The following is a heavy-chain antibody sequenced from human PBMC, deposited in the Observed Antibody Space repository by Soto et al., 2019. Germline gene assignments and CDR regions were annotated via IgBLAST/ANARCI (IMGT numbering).Heavy chain of an antibody. Sequence: GGSLRLSCAASGFTFSSYDMSWVRQAPGKGLEWVSGISGSGGSTYYADSVKGRFTISRDNSKNTLYLQMNSLRAEDTAVYYCAKASGRYQFDFWGQGTLVPVSS. CDR2: ISGSGGST. V-gene: IGHV3-23*01. J-gene: IGHJ4*02. CDR1: GFTFSSYD. CDR3: AKASGRYQFDF. D-gene: IGHD2-2*01.